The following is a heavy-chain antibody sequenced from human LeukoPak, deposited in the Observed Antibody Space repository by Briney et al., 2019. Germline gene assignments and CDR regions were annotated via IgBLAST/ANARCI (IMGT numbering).Heavy chain of an antibody. V-gene: IGHV1-2*02. J-gene: IGHJ5*02. Sequence: ASVKVSRKTSGYSFTDYYMHWVRQAPGQGLEWMGWINPNSGGTSSAQKFQGRVTMTRDTSISTVYMEVSWLTSDDTAIYYCARADRLHGGPYLIGPWGQGTLVTVSS. CDR3: ARADRLHGGPYLIGP. CDR2: INPNSGGT. CDR1: GYSFTDYY. D-gene: IGHD2-21*01.